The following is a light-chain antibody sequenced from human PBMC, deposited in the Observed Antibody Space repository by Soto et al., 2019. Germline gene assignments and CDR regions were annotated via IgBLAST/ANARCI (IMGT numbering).Light chain of an antibody. CDR2: VNSDGSH. J-gene: IGLJ3*02. CDR3: QTWGTGIWV. Sequence: QSVLTQSPSASASLGASVKLTCTLSSGHSNYAIAWHQQQPEKGPRYLMNVNSDGSHSKGDGIPDRFSGSSSGAERYLTISSLQSEDEADYYCQTWGTGIWVFGGGTKLTVL. CDR1: SGHSNYA. V-gene: IGLV4-69*01.